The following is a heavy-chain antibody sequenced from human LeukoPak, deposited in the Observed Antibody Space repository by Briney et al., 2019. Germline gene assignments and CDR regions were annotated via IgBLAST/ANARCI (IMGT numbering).Heavy chain of an antibody. V-gene: IGHV3-23*01. CDR1: GFTFVGFA. J-gene: IGHJ6*03. CDR2: FSGSGGST. Sequence: GGSLSLSCAAPGFTFVGFALTWFARVPGKGWSGVSAFSGSGGSTYYADSVKGRFTISRDNSKNTLYLQMNSLRAEDTAVYYCAKGLHSSGYYYHMDVWGKGTTVTVSS. CDR3: AKGLHSSGYYYHMDV. D-gene: IGHD3-22*01.